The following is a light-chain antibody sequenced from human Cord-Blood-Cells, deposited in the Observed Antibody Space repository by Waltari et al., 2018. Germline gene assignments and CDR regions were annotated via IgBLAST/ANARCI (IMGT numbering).Light chain of an antibody. CDR3: SSYAGSNNFVV. CDR2: EVS. CDR1: SSDVGGYNY. V-gene: IGLV2-8*01. J-gene: IGLJ2*01. Sequence: QSALTQPPSASGSPGQSVTISCTGTSSDVGGYNYFSWYQQHPGKAPKLMIYEVSKRPSGVPDRFSGSKSGNTASLTVSGLQAEDEADYYCSSYAGSNNFVVFGGGTKPTVL.